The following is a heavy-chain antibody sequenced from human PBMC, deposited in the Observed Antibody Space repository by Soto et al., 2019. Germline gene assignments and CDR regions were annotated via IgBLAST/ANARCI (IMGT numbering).Heavy chain of an antibody. CDR2: INHSGST. Sequence: TLSLTCAVYGGSFSGYYWSWIRQPPGKGLEWIGEINHSGSTNYNPSLKSRVTISVDTSKNQFSLKLSSVTAADTAVYYCARNVLLWFGLDPWGQGTLVTVSA. CDR3: ARNVLLWFGLDP. D-gene: IGHD3-10*01. V-gene: IGHV4-34*01. J-gene: IGHJ5*02. CDR1: GGSFSGYY.